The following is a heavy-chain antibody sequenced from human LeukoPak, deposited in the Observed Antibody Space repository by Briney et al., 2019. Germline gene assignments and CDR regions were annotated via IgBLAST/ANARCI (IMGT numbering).Heavy chain of an antibody. CDR2: IYPGDSDT. Sequence: GESLKISCKGSGYSFTSYWIGWVRQMPGKGLEWMGIIYPGDSDTRYSPSFQGQVTISADKSISTAYLQWSSLKASDTAMYYCARRPYDILTGSLYYFDYWGQGTLVTVSS. CDR3: ARRPYDILTGSLYYFDY. CDR1: GYSFTSYW. D-gene: IGHD3-9*01. V-gene: IGHV5-51*01. J-gene: IGHJ4*02.